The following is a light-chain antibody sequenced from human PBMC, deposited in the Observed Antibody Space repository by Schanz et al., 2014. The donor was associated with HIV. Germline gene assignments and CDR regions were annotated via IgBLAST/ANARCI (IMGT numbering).Light chain of an antibody. CDR1: QSVGSN. V-gene: IGKV3-11*01. CDR3: QQRSNWPPYT. CDR2: GAS. Sequence: PGERATLSCRASQSVGSNFLAWYQQKPGQAPRLLIYGASTRATGIPARFSGSGSGTDFTLTISSLEPEDFAVYYCQQRSNWPPYTFGQGTKLEIK. J-gene: IGKJ2*01.